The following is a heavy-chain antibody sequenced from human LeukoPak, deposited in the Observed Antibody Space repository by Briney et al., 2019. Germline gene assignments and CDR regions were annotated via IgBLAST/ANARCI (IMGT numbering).Heavy chain of an antibody. CDR1: GFTFSDYY. Sequence: GGSLRLSCAASGFTFSDYYMSWIRQAPGKGLEWVANIKQDASEKYYVDSVKGRFTISRDNAKNSLYLQMNSLRAEDTAVYYCARGAPIYDFWSGYSDYWGQGTLVTVSS. CDR3: ARGAPIYDFWSGYSDY. CDR2: IKQDASEK. D-gene: IGHD3-3*01. V-gene: IGHV3-7*01. J-gene: IGHJ4*02.